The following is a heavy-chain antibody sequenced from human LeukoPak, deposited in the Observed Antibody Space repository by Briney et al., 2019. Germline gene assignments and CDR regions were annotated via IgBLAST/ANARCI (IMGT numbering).Heavy chain of an antibody. CDR3: AKDRYYDSSGYFDY. Sequence: GGSLRLSCAASGFTFSSYGMHWVRQAPGKGLEWVAVISYDGSNKYYADSVKGRFTISRDSSKNTLYLQMNSLRAEDTAVYYCAKDRYYDSSGYFDYWGQGTLVTVSS. J-gene: IGHJ4*02. D-gene: IGHD3-22*01. CDR1: GFTFSSYG. CDR2: ISYDGSNK. V-gene: IGHV3-30*18.